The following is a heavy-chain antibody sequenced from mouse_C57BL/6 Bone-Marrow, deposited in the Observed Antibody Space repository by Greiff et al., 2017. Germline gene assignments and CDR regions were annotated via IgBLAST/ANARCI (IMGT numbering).Heavy chain of an antibody. D-gene: IGHD2-3*01. CDR2: IHPNSGST. CDR1: GYTFTSYW. Sequence: QVQLQQSGAELARPGASVRLSCTASGYTFTSYWMHWVKQRPGQGLEWIGMIHPNSGSTNYNEKFKSKATLTVDKSSSTAYMQLSSLTSEDSAVYCCARRWLRFDYWGQGTTLTVSS. CDR3: ARRWLRFDY. J-gene: IGHJ2*01. V-gene: IGHV1-64*01.